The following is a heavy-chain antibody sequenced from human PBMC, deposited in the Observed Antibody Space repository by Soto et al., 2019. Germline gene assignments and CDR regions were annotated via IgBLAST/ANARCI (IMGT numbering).Heavy chain of an antibody. V-gene: IGHV1-69*12. CDR2: IIPIFGTA. D-gene: IGHD2-15*01. CDR3: ATPETGCSGGRCYSN. Sequence: QVQLVQSGAEVKKPGSSVKVSCKASGGTFSSYAISWVRQAPGQGLEWMGGIIPIFGTAKYAQQFQGRVTITADESTSTAYMELSSLRSENTALYYCATPETGCSGGRCYSNWGQGTLVTVSS. CDR1: GGTFSSYA. J-gene: IGHJ4*02.